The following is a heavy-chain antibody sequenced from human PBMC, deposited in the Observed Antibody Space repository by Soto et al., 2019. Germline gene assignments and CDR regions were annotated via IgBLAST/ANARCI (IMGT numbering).Heavy chain of an antibody. CDR1: GYSFTSYA. Sequence: QVQLVQSGAEVKKPGASVKVSCKASGYSFTSYAIYWVRQAPGQRLEWMGWINAGNGNTKYSQKLQGRVTFTGDTSASTAHMDLRILRSEDTAVYFCARGVENIVVVLDVFGYYGMDVWGQGTTVTVSS. CDR3: ARGVENIVVVLDVFGYYGMDV. D-gene: IGHD2-2*01. V-gene: IGHV1-3*01. CDR2: INAGNGNT. J-gene: IGHJ6*02.